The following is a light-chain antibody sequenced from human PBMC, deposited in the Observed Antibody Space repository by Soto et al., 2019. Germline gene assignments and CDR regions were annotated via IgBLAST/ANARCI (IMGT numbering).Light chain of an antibody. V-gene: IGLV2-14*01. CDR2: EVT. Sequence: HSVLTQRSSGSGSPVHSVTISFTLTSSDVGGYDYVSWYQQHPGKAPKFMIYEVTNLPSGVSHRFSGSKSGNTASLTISGLQAEDEAHSYRSSYTHTTTSVLGTGPXAT. CDR1: SSDVGGYDY. CDR3: SSYTHTTTSV. J-gene: IGLJ1*01.